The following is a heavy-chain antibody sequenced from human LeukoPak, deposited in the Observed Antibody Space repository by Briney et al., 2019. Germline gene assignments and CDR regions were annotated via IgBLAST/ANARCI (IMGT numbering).Heavy chain of an antibody. Sequence: SGGSLRLSCAGSGFTFSSYWMSWVRQAPGKGLEWVANIKEDGSEKYYVDSVKGRFTISRDNAKNSMYLQMNSLRAEDTAVYYCAERIFDNWGQGTMVTVSS. D-gene: IGHD2-15*01. J-gene: IGHJ3*02. CDR2: IKEDGSEK. CDR3: AERIFDN. CDR1: GFTFSSYW. V-gene: IGHV3-7*01.